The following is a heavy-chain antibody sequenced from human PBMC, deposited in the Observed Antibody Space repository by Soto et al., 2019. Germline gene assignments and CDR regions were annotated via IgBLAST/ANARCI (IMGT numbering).Heavy chain of an antibody. J-gene: IGHJ4*02. V-gene: IGHV1-58*02. CDR2: IVVGSGNT. D-gene: IGHD1-1*01. Sequence: GASVKVSCKASGFTFTSSAMQWARQARGQRLEWIGWIVVGSGNTNYAQKFQERVTITRDMSTSTAYMELSSLRSEDTAVYYCAAEFTRGWNPGYWGQGTLVTVSS. CDR3: AAEFTRGWNPGY. CDR1: GFTFTSSA.